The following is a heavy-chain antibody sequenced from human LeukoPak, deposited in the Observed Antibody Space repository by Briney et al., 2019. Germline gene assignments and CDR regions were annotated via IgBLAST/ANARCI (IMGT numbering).Heavy chain of an antibody. CDR3: ARGRYMDV. Sequence: ASVKVSCKASGYIFIDYEINWVRQAAGQGLEWMGWMNPKSGDTVYEQKFQGRVTITRDSSISTVYMELSSLRSEDTALCYCARGRYMDVWGKGTTVTVSS. CDR1: GYIFIDYE. CDR2: MNPKSGDT. J-gene: IGHJ6*03. V-gene: IGHV1-8*03.